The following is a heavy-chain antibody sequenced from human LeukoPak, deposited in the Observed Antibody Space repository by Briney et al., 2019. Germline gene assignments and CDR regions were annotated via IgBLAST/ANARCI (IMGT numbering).Heavy chain of an antibody. CDR3: ARDLSSSGWNSIHFDY. V-gene: IGHV3-33*01. CDR1: GFTFSNYG. J-gene: IGHJ4*02. CDR2: IWYDGSNK. Sequence: GGSLRLSCAASGFTFSNYGMHWVRQAPGKGLEWVAVIWYDGSNKYYADSVKGRFTISRDNSKNTLYLQMNSLRAEDTAVYYCARDLSSSGWNSIHFDYWGQGTLVTVSS. D-gene: IGHD6-19*01.